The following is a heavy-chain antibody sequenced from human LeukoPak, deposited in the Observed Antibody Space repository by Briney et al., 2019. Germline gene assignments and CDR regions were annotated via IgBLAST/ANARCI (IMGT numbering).Heavy chain of an antibody. CDR1: GYTFTDYY. Sequence: ASVKVSCKASGYTFTDYYMHWVRQAPGQGLEWMGWINPKSGDIKFTQQFQGRVTLTTDTSITTAYMQLSSLRSDDTAIFYCARDDYGVGFWGQGTLVTVSS. J-gene: IGHJ4*02. CDR2: INPKSGDI. D-gene: IGHD4-17*01. CDR3: ARDDYGVGF. V-gene: IGHV1-2*02.